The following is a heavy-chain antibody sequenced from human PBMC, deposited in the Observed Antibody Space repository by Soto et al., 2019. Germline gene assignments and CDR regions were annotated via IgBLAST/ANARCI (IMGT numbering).Heavy chain of an antibody. D-gene: IGHD3-10*01. CDR1: GYTFTSYD. J-gene: IGHJ4*02. CDR3: ASAMGGSGYGSGSYSADY. CDR2: MNPNSGNT. Sequence: ASVKVSCKASGYTFTSYDINWVRQATGQGLEWMGWMNPNSGNTGYAQKFQGRVTMTRNTSMSTAYMELSSLRSEDTAVYYCASAMGGSGYGSGSYSADYWGQGTLVTVSS. V-gene: IGHV1-8*01.